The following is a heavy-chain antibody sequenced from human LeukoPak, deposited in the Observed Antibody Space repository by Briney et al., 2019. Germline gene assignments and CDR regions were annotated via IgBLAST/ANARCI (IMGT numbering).Heavy chain of an antibody. J-gene: IGHJ4*02. V-gene: IGHV3-23*01. CDR1: GFTFSSYA. CDR2: ISKSDGST. CDR3: ARGALIPDF. Sequence: GGSLRLSCATSGFTFSSYAMTWVRQAPGKGLLWVSSISKSDGSTYYADSVKGRFTISRDNSKNTVYLHMDSLRVEDTAIYYCARGALIPDFRGQGTLVSVSS. D-gene: IGHD2-21*01.